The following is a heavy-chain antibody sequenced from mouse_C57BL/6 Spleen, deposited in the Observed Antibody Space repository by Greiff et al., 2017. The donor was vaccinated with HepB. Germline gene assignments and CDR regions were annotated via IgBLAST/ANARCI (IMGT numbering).Heavy chain of an antibody. CDR1: GYTFTSYW. CDR3: AGGYDDSFAD. Sequence: LQQPGAELVKPGASVKLSCKASGYTFTSYWMHWVKQRPGQGLEWIGMIHPNSGSTNYNEKFKSTATLTVDKSYITAYMQLSSLTSEDYAVYYCAGGYDDSFADWGQGTLVTVSA. V-gene: IGHV1-64*01. J-gene: IGHJ3*01. D-gene: IGHD2-2*01. CDR2: IHPNSGST.